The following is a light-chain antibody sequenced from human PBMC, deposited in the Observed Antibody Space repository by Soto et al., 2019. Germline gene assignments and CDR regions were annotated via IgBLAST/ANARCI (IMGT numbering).Light chain of an antibody. Sequence: IQLSQSAASLSASDGDRVTITCRASQGISSYLAWYQQKPGKAPKLLIYAASTLQSGVPSRFSGSGSGTDFTLTIRRLEPEHFAVYYCPQYGSSSGQRARLEI. CDR1: QGISSY. J-gene: IGKJ5*01. CDR3: PQYGSS. CDR2: AAS. V-gene: IGKV1-9*01.